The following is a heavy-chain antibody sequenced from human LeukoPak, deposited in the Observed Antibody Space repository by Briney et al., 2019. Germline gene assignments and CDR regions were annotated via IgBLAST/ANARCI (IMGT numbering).Heavy chain of an antibody. Sequence: GGSLRPSCAASGFTFSSYAMHWVRQAPGKGLGYVSAISSNGGSTYYANSVKGRFTISRDNSKNTLYLQMGSLRAEDMAVYYCASLDYGDYRVAFDIWGQGTMVTVSS. V-gene: IGHV3-64*01. CDR3: ASLDYGDYRVAFDI. CDR2: ISSNGGST. J-gene: IGHJ3*02. D-gene: IGHD4-17*01. CDR1: GFTFSSYA.